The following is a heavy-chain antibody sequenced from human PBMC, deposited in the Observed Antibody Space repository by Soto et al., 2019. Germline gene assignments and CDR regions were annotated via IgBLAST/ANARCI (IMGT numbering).Heavy chain of an antibody. CDR2: INAGNGNT. Sequence: ASVKVSCKASGYTFTSYAMHWVRQAPGQRLEWMGWINAGNGNTKYSQKFQGRVTITRDTSASTAYMELSSLRSEDTAVYYCAREEDMGSGWLNFDYWGQGTLVTVSS. J-gene: IGHJ4*02. CDR1: GYTFTSYA. D-gene: IGHD6-19*01. CDR3: AREEDMGSGWLNFDY. V-gene: IGHV1-3*01.